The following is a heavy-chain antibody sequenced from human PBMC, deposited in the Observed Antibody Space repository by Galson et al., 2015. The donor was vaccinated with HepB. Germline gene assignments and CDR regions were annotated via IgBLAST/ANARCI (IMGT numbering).Heavy chain of an antibody. J-gene: IGHJ4*02. D-gene: IGHD6-13*01. CDR1: GGTFSSYA. V-gene: IGHV1-69*13. Sequence: SVKVSCKASGGTFSSYAISWVRQAPGQGLEWMGGIIPIFGTANYAQKFQGRVTITADESTSTAYMELSSLRSEDTAVYYCASYIAAAVAPTIDYWGQGTLVTVSS. CDR3: ASYIAAAVAPTIDY. CDR2: IIPIFGTA.